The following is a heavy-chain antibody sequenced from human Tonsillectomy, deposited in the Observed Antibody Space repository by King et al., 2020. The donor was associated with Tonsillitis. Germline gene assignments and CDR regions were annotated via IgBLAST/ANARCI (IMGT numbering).Heavy chain of an antibody. CDR3: AREEYSSGWYVGYYFDY. V-gene: IGHV3-21*01. Sequence: VQLVESGGGLVKPGGSLRLSCAASGFTFSSYSMNWVRQAPGKRLEWVSSISSSSSYIYYADSVKGRFTISRDNAKNSLYLQMNSLRAEDTAVYYCAREEYSSGWYVGYYFDYWGQGTLVTVSS. D-gene: IGHD6-19*01. CDR2: ISSSSSYI. J-gene: IGHJ4*02. CDR1: GFTFSSYS.